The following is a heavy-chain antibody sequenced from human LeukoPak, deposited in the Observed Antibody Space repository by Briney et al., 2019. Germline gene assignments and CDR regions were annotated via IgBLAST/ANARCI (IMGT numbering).Heavy chain of an antibody. V-gene: IGHV4-30-2*01. CDR3: ARFGYYDSSGYSFDY. D-gene: IGHD3-22*01. CDR1: GGSISSGGYS. CDR2: IYHSGST. J-gene: IGHJ4*02. Sequence: SETLSLTCAVSGGSISSGGYSWSWIRQPPGKGLEWIGYIYHSGSTYYNPSLKSRVTISVDRSKNQFSLKLISVTAADTAVYYCARFGYYDSSGYSFDYWGQGTLVTVSS.